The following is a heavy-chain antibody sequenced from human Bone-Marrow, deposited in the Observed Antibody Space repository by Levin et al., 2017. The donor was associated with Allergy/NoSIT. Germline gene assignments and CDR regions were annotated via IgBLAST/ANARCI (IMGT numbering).Heavy chain of an antibody. CDR1: GYSFTSYA. D-gene: IGHD2-2*01. CDR3: ATGYCKSATCYHFDF. J-gene: IGHJ4*02. Sequence: GESLKISCKASGYSFTSYAMHWVRQVPGQRPEWMGWINTGYGNTETSQKFQGRISITMDTSATTAYLELITLRSDDTAVYYCATGYCKSATCYHFDFWGQGTLVTVSS. CDR2: INTGYGNT. V-gene: IGHV1-3*04.